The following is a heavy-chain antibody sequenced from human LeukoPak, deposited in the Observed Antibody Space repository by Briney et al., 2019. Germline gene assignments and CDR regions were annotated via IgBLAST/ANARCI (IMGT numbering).Heavy chain of an antibody. CDR3: AREYYYGSGNYYNRIDY. V-gene: IGHV1-8*02. CDR1: GGTFTHYV. CDR2: MNPNTGNT. Sequence: ASVKVSCKASGGTFTHYVISWVRQAPGQGLEWMGWMNPNTGNTAYAQKFRGRVTMTRNTPISTAYMDLSSLRCDDTAVYYCAREYYYGSGNYYNRIDYWGQGTLVTVSS. J-gene: IGHJ4*02. D-gene: IGHD3-10*01.